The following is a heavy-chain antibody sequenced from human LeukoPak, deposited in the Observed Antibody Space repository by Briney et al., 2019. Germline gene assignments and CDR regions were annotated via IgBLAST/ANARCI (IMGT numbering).Heavy chain of an antibody. CDR3: ARVIVPAAIRGDYFDY. CDR2: IYYSGST. J-gene: IGHJ4*02. Sequence: SETLSLTCAVYGGSFSGYYWSWIRQHPGKGLEWIGYIYYSGSTYYNPSLKSRVTISVDTSKNQFSLKLSSVTAADTAVYYCARVIVPAAIRGDYFDYWGQGTLVTVSS. D-gene: IGHD2-2*02. CDR1: GGSFSGYY. V-gene: IGHV4-31*11.